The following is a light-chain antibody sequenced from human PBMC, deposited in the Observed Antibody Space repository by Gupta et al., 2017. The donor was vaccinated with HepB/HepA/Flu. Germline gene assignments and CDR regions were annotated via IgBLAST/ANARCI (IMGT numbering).Light chain of an antibody. Sequence: QSVLTQPPSVSPPPGQWVTISCPRSSSNIGNNYVSWYQQLPGTAPKLLIYENNKRPSGIPDRFSGSKSGTSATLGITGLQTGDEADYYCGTWDSSLSAYVFGTGTKVTVL. CDR3: GTWDSSLSAYV. CDR2: ENN. J-gene: IGLJ1*01. CDR1: SSNIGNNY. V-gene: IGLV1-51*02.